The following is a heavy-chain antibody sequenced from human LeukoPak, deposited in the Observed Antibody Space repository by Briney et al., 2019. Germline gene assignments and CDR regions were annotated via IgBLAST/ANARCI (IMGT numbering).Heavy chain of an antibody. CDR1: GFTFSSYG. J-gene: IGHJ4*02. V-gene: IGHV3-30*18. CDR3: AKDRIVSGYFDY. D-gene: IGHD5/OR15-5a*01. Sequence: GGSLRLSCAASGFTFSSYGMHWVRQAPGKGLEWVAVISYDGSNKYYADSVKGRFTISRDNSKNTLYLQMNSLRAEDTAVYYCAKDRIVSGYFDYWGQGTLVTVSS. CDR2: ISYDGSNK.